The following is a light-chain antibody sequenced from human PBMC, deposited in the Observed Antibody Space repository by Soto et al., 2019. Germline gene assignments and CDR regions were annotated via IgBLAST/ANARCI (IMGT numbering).Light chain of an antibody. CDR2: KAS. CDR1: QSISSW. Sequence: DIQMTQSPSTLSASVGDRVTITCRASQSISSWLAWYQQKPGKAPKLLIYKASSLESGVPSRFSGSGSGTEFTLTNXXXXXDDFATYYCQQYNXXPGFG. V-gene: IGKV1-5*03. J-gene: IGKJ3*01. CDR3: QQYNXXPG.